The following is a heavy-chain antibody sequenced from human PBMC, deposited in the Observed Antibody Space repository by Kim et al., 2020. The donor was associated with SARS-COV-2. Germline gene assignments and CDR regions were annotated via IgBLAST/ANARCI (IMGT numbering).Heavy chain of an antibody. V-gene: IGHV1-69*13. Sequence: SVKVSCKASGGTFSSYAISWVRQAPGQGLEWMGGIIPIFGTANYAQKFQGRVTITADESTSTAYMELSSLRSEDTAVYYCANGGSSGWGFDYWGQGTLVTVSS. CDR2: IIPIFGTA. CDR1: GGTFSSYA. J-gene: IGHJ4*02. D-gene: IGHD6-19*01. CDR3: ANGGSSGWGFDY.